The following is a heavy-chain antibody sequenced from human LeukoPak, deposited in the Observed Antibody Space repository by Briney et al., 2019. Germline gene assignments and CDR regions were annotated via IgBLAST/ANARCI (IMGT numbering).Heavy chain of an antibody. Sequence: GWSLRLSCAASGCTFSIYWMDWVRQAPGKGLVWVSRINSDGSSTIYADSVKGRFTISRDNAQNTLYLQMNSLRAEDTAVYYCAGGISVAYSFDYWGQGALVTASS. J-gene: IGHJ4*02. CDR3: AGGISVAYSFDY. V-gene: IGHV3-74*01. CDR2: INSDGSST. CDR1: GCTFSIYW. D-gene: IGHD6-19*01.